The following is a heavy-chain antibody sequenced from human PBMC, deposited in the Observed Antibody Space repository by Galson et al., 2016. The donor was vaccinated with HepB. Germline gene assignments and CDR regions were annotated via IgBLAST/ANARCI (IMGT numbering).Heavy chain of an antibody. CDR3: ARAAGNYYFEQYYFDS. CDR2: TYFRSRWYH. CDR1: GDSVSSNTVV. V-gene: IGHV6-1*01. D-gene: IGHD2/OR15-2a*01. J-gene: IGHJ4*02. Sequence: CAISGDSVSSNTVVWNWIRQTPSRGLEWLGRTYFRSRWYHDYAVSVRSSLTINADASANQFSLGLKSVTPEDTAVYYCARAAGNYYFEQYYFDSWGLGALVTVSS.